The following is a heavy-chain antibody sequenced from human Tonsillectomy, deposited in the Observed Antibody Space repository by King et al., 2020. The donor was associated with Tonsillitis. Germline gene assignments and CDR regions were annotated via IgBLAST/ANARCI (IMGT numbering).Heavy chain of an antibody. J-gene: IGHJ4*02. D-gene: IGHD2-2*01. CDR1: GFSLNTSGVS. CDR2: IDWDDDK. V-gene: IGHV2-70*11. CDR3: ARIWGERRLMPPSYFDF. Sequence: VTLKESGPALVKPTQTLTLTCTISGFSLNTSGVSMSWIRQPPGKALEWLARIDWDDDKYYRPSLETRLTISKDTSKNQVVLTLTNMDPVDTGTYYCARIWGERRLMPPSYFDFWGQGTLVTVSS.